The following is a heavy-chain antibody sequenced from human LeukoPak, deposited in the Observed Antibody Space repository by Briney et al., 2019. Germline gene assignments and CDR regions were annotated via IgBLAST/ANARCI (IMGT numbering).Heavy chain of an antibody. V-gene: IGHV3-30*02. D-gene: IGHD6-19*01. CDR3: AKDRPTSGWYRYFDY. CDR1: GFTFSSYG. CDR2: IRYDGSNK. Sequence: TGGSLRLSXAASGFTFSSYGMHWVRQAPGKGLEWVAFIRYDGSNKYYADSVKGRFTISRDNSKNTLYLQMNSLRAEDTAVYYCAKDRPTSGWYRYFDYWGQGTLVTVSS. J-gene: IGHJ4*02.